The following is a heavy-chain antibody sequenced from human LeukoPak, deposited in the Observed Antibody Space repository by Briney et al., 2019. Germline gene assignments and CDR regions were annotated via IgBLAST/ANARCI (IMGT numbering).Heavy chain of an antibody. CDR1: GFTFSSYS. CDR2: ISSSSSYI. Sequence: PGGSLRLSCAASGFTFSSYSMNWVRQAPGKGLVWVSSISSSSSYIYYADSVKGRFTISRDNAKNSLYLQMNSLRAEDTAVYYCAKDPQQLEAGYFDYWGQGTLVTVSS. V-gene: IGHV3-21*01. J-gene: IGHJ4*02. D-gene: IGHD6-6*01. CDR3: AKDPQQLEAGYFDY.